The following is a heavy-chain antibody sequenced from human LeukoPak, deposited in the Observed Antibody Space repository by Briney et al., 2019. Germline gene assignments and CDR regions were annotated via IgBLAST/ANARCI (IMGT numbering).Heavy chain of an antibody. J-gene: IGHJ4*02. D-gene: IGHD3-9*01. CDR3: ARDTDILTCYYRGVGYYFDY. CDR1: DYTSTSYV. CDR2: ISAYNANT. V-gene: IGHV1-18*01. Sequence: APVKVSCKASDYTSTSYVTTWVRQAPGQGLGWMGWISAYNANTTYAQQLQGRVTMTTDTSTSTAYIELRSLRSDDNAVYYCARDTDILTCYYRGVGYYFDYWGQGTLVTVSS.